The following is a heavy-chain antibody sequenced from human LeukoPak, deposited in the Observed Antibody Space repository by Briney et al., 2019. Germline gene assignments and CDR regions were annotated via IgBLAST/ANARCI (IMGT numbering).Heavy chain of an antibody. CDR3: ARGHASGWTRDAFDL. V-gene: IGHV3-74*01. CDR1: GFTFSTYW. CDR2: INPDGSST. D-gene: IGHD6-19*01. J-gene: IGHJ3*01. Sequence: GGSLRLSCAASGFTFSTYWMHWVRQAPGKGLVWVSRINPDGSSTNYADSVKGRFTISRDNAKNTLYLQMNSLGVDDTAVYYCARGHASGWTRDAFDLWGQGTMLTVSS.